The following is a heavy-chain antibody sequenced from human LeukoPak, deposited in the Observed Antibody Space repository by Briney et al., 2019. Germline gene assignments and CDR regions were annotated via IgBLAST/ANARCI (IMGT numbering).Heavy chain of an antibody. CDR1: GFTFSSYA. CDR2: ISYDGSNK. J-gene: IGHJ4*02. CDR3: ARDPLGTRPGFDY. D-gene: IGHD1-1*01. V-gene: IGHV3-30*04. Sequence: GGSLRLSCAASGFTFSSYAMHWVRQAPGKGLEWVAVISYDGSNKYYADSVKGRFTISRDNSKNTLYLQMNSLRTEDTAVYYCARDPLGTRPGFDYWGQGTLVTVSS.